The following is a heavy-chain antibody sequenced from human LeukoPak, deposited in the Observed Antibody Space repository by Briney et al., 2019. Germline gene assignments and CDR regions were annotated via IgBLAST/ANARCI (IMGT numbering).Heavy chain of an antibody. CDR3: ARSARLMKGVVEVTALDD. J-gene: IGHJ4*02. V-gene: IGHV3-66*01. Sequence: GGSLRLSCAASGFTVSNNYLHWVRQAPGKGLEWVSVIYSGGTTYYANSVKGRLTISRDSSKNTMYLQMNSLRADDTAVYYCARSARLMKGVVEVTALDDWGQGTLVTVSS. D-gene: IGHD3-3*01. CDR1: GFTVSNNY. CDR2: IYSGGTT.